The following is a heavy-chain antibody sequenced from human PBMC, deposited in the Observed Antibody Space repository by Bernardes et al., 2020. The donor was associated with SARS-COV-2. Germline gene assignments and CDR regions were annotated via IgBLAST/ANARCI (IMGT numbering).Heavy chain of an antibody. Sequence: ASVKVSCKASGGTFSSYAMHWVRQAPGQRLEWMGWIDAGNCNTKYSQMFQGRVTITRDTSASTAYMELSSLRSEDTAVYYCARSYYDSSGYQPRAFDIWGQGTMVTVSS. CDR2: IDAGNCNT. CDR3: ARSYYDSSGYQPRAFDI. J-gene: IGHJ3*02. V-gene: IGHV1-3*01. D-gene: IGHD3-22*01. CDR1: GGTFSSYA.